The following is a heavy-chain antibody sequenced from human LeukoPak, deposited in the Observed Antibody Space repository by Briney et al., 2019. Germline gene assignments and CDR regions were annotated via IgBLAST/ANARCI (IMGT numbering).Heavy chain of an antibody. V-gene: IGHV3-15*07. CDR2: IKSKTDGGTT. CDR1: GFTFSNAW. Sequence: GGSLRLSCAASGFTFSNAWMNWVRQAPGKGLEWVGRIKSKTDGGTTDYAAPVKGRFTISRDDSKNTLYLQMNSLKTEDTAVYYCTTLMDDGSGYYYVVYYGMDVWGQGTTVTVSS. J-gene: IGHJ6*02. CDR3: TTLMDDGSGYYYVVYYGMDV. D-gene: IGHD3-22*01.